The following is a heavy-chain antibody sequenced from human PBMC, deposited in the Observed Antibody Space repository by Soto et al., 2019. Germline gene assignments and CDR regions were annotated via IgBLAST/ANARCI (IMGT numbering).Heavy chain of an antibody. CDR1: GGYLTSSFY. CDR2: IYGTGNT. Sequence: QLQLQESGPGLVKPSETLSLSCTVSGGYLTSSFYWGWIRQPPGKGLEWIGSIYGTGNTDYNQSLKGRVTISADTSNNPFSLNLIAVTDADTALYYCRSSSRYSTDVWGQGATVTVSS. J-gene: IGHJ6*02. CDR3: RSSSRYSTDV. D-gene: IGHD6-13*01. V-gene: IGHV4-39*01.